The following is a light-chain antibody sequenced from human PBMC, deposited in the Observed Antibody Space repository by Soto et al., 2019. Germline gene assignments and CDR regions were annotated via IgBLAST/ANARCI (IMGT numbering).Light chain of an antibody. Sequence: IVLTQSPGILSLSPGERATLSCRASQSVSSSYLAWYRQKPGQAPRLLIYGASTRATGIPDRFSGSGSGTDFTLTISRLEPEDFAVYYCQQYSSSPITFGQGTRLEI. CDR2: GAS. J-gene: IGKJ5*01. V-gene: IGKV3-20*01. CDR1: QSVSSSY. CDR3: QQYSSSPIT.